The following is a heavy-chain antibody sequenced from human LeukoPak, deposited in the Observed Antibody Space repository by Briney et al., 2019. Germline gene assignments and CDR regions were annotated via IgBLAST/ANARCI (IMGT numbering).Heavy chain of an antibody. D-gene: IGHD4-11*01. CDR2: VSRSSRHM. Sequence: GGSLRLSCAVSGFTFSSYSMNWVRQAPGKGLEWVSSVSRSSRHMYYADSVKGRFTIPRDDAKNSLSLQMDSLRAEDSAVYYCVRDLDTVTTAFLVYWGQGTLVTVSS. CDR1: GFTFSSYS. V-gene: IGHV3-21*01. CDR3: VRDLDTVTTAFLVY. J-gene: IGHJ4*02.